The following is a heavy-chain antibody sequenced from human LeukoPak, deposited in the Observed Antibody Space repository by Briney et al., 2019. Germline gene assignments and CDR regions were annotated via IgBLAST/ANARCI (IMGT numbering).Heavy chain of an antibody. CDR2: IKQDGSEK. CDR3: ARGQTTVTN. V-gene: IGHV3-7*03. J-gene: IGHJ4*02. D-gene: IGHD4-17*01. Sequence: GGSLRLSCAASGFTVSSYWMSWVRQAPGRGLEWVANIKQDGSEKYYVDSVKGRFTISRDNAKNSLYLQINSLRAEDTAVYFCARGQTTVTNWGQGTLVTVSS. CDR1: GFTVSSYW.